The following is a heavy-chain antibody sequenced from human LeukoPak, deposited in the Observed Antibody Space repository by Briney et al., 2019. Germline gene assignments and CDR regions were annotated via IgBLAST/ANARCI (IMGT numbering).Heavy chain of an antibody. J-gene: IGHJ6*03. D-gene: IGHD3-3*01. CDR1: GFTFSSYA. Sequence: GGSLRLSCAASGFTFSSYAMSWVRQAPGKGLEWVSAISGSGGSTYYADSVKGRFTISRDNSKNTLYLQMNSLRAEDTAVYYCAKGLEWHYYYYMDVWGKGTTVTVSS. CDR3: AKGLEWHYYYYMDV. V-gene: IGHV3-23*01. CDR2: ISGSGGST.